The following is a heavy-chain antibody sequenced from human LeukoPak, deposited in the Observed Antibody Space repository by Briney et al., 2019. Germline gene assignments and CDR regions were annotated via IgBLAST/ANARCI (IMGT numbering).Heavy chain of an antibody. CDR3: AKGPYASAWFGEY. V-gene: IGHV3-23*01. D-gene: IGHD3-10*01. CDR1: GFASTSCA. CDR2: ISGSGGGT. J-gene: IGHJ4*02. Sequence: TGGSLRLSCAASGFASTSCAMTWVRQAPGKGQEWVSAISGSGGGTFYADSVKGRFTVSRDNSKNTLYLQINRLRAEDTAVYNCAKGPYASAWFGEYWGQGTLVTVSS.